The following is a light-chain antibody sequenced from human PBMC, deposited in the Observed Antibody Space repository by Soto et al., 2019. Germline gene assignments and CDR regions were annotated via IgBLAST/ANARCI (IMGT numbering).Light chain of an antibody. CDR2: DAT. CDR3: QQRHIRRRT. CDR1: QSVSSY. Sequence: EIVLTQSPAALSLSPGARATLSCRASQSVSSYLAWYQQKPGQSPRLLIYDATNRATGIPARFSGSGSGTDFTLTSSSLEPEDFAVYYCQQRHIRRRTFGGGTKVEIK. V-gene: IGKV3-11*01. J-gene: IGKJ4*02.